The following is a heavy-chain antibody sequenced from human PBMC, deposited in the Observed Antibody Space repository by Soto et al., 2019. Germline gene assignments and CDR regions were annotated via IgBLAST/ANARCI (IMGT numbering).Heavy chain of an antibody. CDR1: GFTFSGYW. CDR3: ARDATYCLDC. D-gene: IGHD2-15*01. Sequence: PGGSLRLSCAASGFTFSGYWMAWVRQAPGKGLEWAANINQGGGEKYHVDSVKGRFTISRDNAENSLYLQMNSLRAEDTAVYYCARDATYCLDCWGRGTLVTVSS. CDR2: INQGGGEK. V-gene: IGHV3-7*03. J-gene: IGHJ4*02.